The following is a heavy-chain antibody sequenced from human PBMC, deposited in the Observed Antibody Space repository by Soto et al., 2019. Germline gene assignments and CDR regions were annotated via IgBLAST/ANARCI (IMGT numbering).Heavy chain of an antibody. V-gene: IGHV4-61*01. CDR3: AIDYGDYRGGVVY. Sequence: KTSETLSLTCTVSGGSVSSGSYYWSWIRQPPGKGLEWIGYIYYSGSTNYNPSLKSRVTISVDTSKNQFSLKLSSVTAADTAVYYRAIDYGDYRGGVVYWGQGTLVTVSS. CDR1: GGSVSSGSYY. CDR2: IYYSGST. D-gene: IGHD4-17*01. J-gene: IGHJ4*02.